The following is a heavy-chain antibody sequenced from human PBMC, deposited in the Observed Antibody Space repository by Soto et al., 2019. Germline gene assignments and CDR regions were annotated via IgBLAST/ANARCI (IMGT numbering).Heavy chain of an antibody. D-gene: IGHD3-22*01. V-gene: IGHV4-39*01. Sequence: SETLSLTCVVSGCSISNNDYYWGWIRQPPGKGLEWIGNIYYSGSTYYNPSLNSRATISVDTSNNQLSLKLRSVTAADTAVYYCARQPPTYYYDTRGYYWGQGTLVTVSS. CDR1: GCSISNNDYY. CDR2: IYYSGST. CDR3: ARQPPTYYYDTRGYY. J-gene: IGHJ4*02.